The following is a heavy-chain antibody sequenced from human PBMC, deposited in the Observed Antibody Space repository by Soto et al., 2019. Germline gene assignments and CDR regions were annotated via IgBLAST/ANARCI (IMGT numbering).Heavy chain of an antibody. CDR2: IYYSGST. V-gene: IGHV4-39*01. Sequence: QLQLQESGPGLVKPSETLSLTCTVSGGSISSSSYYWGWIRQPPGKGLEWIGSIYYSGSTYYNPSLKSRVTISVDTSKNQFSLKLSSVTAADTAVYYCARQEDIVVVVAATPVYFDYWGQGTLVTVSS. CDR1: GGSISSSSYY. CDR3: ARQEDIVVVVAATPVYFDY. D-gene: IGHD2-15*01. J-gene: IGHJ4*02.